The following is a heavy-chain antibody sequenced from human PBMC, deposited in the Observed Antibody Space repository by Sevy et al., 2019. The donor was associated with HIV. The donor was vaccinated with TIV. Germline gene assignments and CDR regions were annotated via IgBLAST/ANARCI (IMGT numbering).Heavy chain of an antibody. D-gene: IGHD1-1*01. V-gene: IGHV4-59*13. Sequence: SETLSLTCTLSGASMSGYYWSWIRQPPGKGLEWIGYIYDTGDTNFNPSLKSRLTISQDTSKTQFSLSLSSVNTADTAVYYCARGRSNFRYWSQGTLVTVSS. CDR2: IYDTGDT. CDR3: ARGRSNFRY. CDR1: GASMSGYY. J-gene: IGHJ4*02.